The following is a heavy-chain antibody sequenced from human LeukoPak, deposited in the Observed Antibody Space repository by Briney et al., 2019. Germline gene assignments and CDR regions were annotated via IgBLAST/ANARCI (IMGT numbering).Heavy chain of an antibody. Sequence: PGRSLRLSCAASGFTFSTYGMEWVRQAPGKGLEWVALIWCDGTNTYYIDSVKGRFTISRDNSKNTLYLQMNSLRAEDTAVYYCAKAGGNSGYDNYYYMDVWGKGTTVTVSS. CDR3: AKAGGNSGYDNYYYMDV. J-gene: IGHJ6*03. CDR1: GFTFSTYG. D-gene: IGHD5-12*01. V-gene: IGHV3-33*06. CDR2: IWCDGTNT.